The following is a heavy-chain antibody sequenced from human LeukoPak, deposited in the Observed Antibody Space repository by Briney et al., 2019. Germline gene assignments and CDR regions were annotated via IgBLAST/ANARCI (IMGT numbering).Heavy chain of an antibody. V-gene: IGHV3-7*01. Sequence: GGSLRLSCAASGFTFSSCWMSWVRQAPGKGLEWVANIKQDASEKNYLDSVKGRFTISRDNAKNSLYLQMNSLRVEDTAVYYCARFHSSRSRELYWGQGTLVTVSS. CDR2: IKQDASEK. CDR3: ARFHSSRSRELY. D-gene: IGHD6-13*01. CDR1: GFTFSSCW. J-gene: IGHJ4*02.